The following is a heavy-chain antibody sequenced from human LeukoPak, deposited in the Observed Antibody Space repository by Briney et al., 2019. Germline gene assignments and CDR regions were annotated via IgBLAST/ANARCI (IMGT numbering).Heavy chain of an antibody. V-gene: IGHV3-23*01. J-gene: IGHJ4*02. CDR3: AKLPSSWRPPYFDY. Sequence: PGGSLRLSCAASGFTFSSYAMSWVRQAPGKGLEWVSAISGSSGSTYHADSVKGRFTISRDNSKNTLYLQMNSLRAEDTAVYYCAKLPSSWRPPYFDYWGQGTLVTVSS. CDR2: ISGSSGST. D-gene: IGHD6-13*01. CDR1: GFTFSSYA.